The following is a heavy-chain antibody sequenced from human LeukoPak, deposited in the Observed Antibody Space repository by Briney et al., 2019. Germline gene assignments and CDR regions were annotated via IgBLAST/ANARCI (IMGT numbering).Heavy chain of an antibody. J-gene: IGHJ6*03. CDR1: GFTFSSYS. D-gene: IGHD5-18*01. CDR2: ISSSSSYI. V-gene: IGHV3-21*01. CDR3: ARVPAEYGYGPSEWDYYQYMDV. Sequence: GGSLRLSCAASGFTFSSYSMNWVRQAPGKGLEWVSSISSSSSYIYYADSVKGRFTISRDNAKNSLYLQMNSLRAEDTAVYYCARVPAEYGYGPSEWDYYQYMDVWGTGTTVTVSS.